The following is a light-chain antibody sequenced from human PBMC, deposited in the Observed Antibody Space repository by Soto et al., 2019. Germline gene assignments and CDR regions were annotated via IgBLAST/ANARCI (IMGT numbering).Light chain of an antibody. V-gene: IGKV1-39*01. J-gene: IGKJ1*01. CDR1: QSISRY. Sequence: DVQMTQSPSSLSASVGDRVTITCRASQSISRYLIWYQQKPGKAPNLLIYDASTLQSGVPSRFSGSGSGTNFTLTISSPQSEDFATYYCQQSYNTPRSFGQGTKV. CDR3: QQSYNTPRS. CDR2: DAS.